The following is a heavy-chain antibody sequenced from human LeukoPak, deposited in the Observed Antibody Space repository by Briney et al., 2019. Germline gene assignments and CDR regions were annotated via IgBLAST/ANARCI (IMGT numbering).Heavy chain of an antibody. Sequence: GGSLRLSCAASGFTFSSYAMSWVRQAPGKGLEWVSAISGSGGSTYYADSVKGRFTISRDNSKNTLYLQMNSLRAEDTAVYHCAKGRYGIEDAFDIWGQGTMVTVSS. CDR3: AKGRYGIEDAFDI. CDR1: GFTFSSYA. D-gene: IGHD2-15*01. J-gene: IGHJ3*02. CDR2: ISGSGGST. V-gene: IGHV3-23*01.